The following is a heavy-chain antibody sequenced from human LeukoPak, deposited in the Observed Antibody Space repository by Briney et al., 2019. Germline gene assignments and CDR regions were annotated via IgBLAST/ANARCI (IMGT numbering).Heavy chain of an antibody. CDR1: GFTFSANA. CDR3: APLVVDTSLVLDGFDI. V-gene: IGHV3-23*01. Sequence: PGGSLRLSCAASGFTFSANAMSWVRQAPGKGLEWVSGIVASGTRTHYADSVKGRFTISRDNSKKTVYLQMNSLRAEDTAVYYCAPLVVDTSLVLDGFDIWGQGAMVTVS. J-gene: IGHJ3*02. D-gene: IGHD5-18*01. CDR2: IVASGTRT.